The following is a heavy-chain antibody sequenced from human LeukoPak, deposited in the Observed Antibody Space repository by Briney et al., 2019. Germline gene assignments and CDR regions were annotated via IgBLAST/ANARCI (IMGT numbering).Heavy chain of an antibody. V-gene: IGHV3-72*01. J-gene: IGHJ4*02. CDR3: AKAQAPAAIPYYFDY. Sequence: PGGSLRLSCAASGFTFSDHYMDWVRQAPGKGLEWVGRTRNKANSFTTEYAASVKGRFTISRDDSKNSLYLQMNSLRAEDTAVYYCAKAQAPAAIPYYFDYWGQGTLVTVSS. D-gene: IGHD2-2*02. CDR2: TRNKANSFTT. CDR1: GFTFSDHY.